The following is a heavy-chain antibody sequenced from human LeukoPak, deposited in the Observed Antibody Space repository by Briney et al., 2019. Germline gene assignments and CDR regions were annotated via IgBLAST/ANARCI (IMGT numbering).Heavy chain of an antibody. Sequence: SETLSLTCTVSGGSISSYYWSWIRQPPGKGLEWIGYIYYSGSTNYNPSLKSRVTISVDTSKNQFSLKLSSVTAADTAVYYCAREQEDFWSGYYVNHDAFDIWGQGTMVTVSS. CDR1: GGSISSYY. D-gene: IGHD3-3*01. V-gene: IGHV4-59*01. CDR2: IYYSGST. CDR3: AREQEDFWSGYYVNHDAFDI. J-gene: IGHJ3*02.